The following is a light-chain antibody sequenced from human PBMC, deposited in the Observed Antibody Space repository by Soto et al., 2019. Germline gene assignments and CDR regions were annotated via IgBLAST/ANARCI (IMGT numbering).Light chain of an antibody. J-gene: IGLJ2*01. CDR1: SSDVGGYNY. CDR2: EVS. V-gene: IGLV2-8*01. Sequence: QSALTQPPSASGSPGQSVTISCTGTSSDVGGYNYVSWYQQHPGKAPKLMIYEVSKRPAGVPDRFSCFKSGNPASLTVSGRQAEDEADYYCSSYAGSNNFWVFGGRTQLTVL. CDR3: SSYAGSNNFWV.